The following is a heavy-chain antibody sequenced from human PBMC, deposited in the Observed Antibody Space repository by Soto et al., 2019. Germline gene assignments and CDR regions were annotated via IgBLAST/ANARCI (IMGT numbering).Heavy chain of an antibody. Sequence: GGSLRLSCGVSGFPFSPSTISLVRQAPGKGLEWVSTISVSVGSTYSADSVQGRFTVSSDISDNTLFLRMTSLTADDTAVYFCAKRDVPHSTSNAYFYDHWGRGVLVTVSS. CDR1: GFPFSPST. V-gene: IGHV3-23*01. CDR3: AKRDVPHSTSNAYFYDH. D-gene: IGHD2-21*02. J-gene: IGHJ4*02. CDR2: ISVSVGST.